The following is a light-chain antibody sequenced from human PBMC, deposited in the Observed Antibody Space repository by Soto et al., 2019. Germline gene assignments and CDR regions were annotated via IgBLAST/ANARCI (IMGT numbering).Light chain of an antibody. Sequence: QSALTQPRSVSGSPEQSVTISCTGTNSDLGDSDYVSWYQQHPGKAPKVVIYDVTKRPSGVPDRFSGSKSGNTASLTISGLQAEDEADYYCSSYAGIYSNSVFXTGTKVTVL. V-gene: IGLV2-11*01. CDR1: NSDLGDSDY. CDR3: SSYAGIYSNSV. CDR2: DVT. J-gene: IGLJ1*01.